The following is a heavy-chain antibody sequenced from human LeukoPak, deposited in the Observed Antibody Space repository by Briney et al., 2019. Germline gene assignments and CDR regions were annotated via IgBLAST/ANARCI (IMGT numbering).Heavy chain of an antibody. Sequence: PSETLSLTCAVSGGSISSGGYSWSWIRQPPGKGLEWIGEINHSGSTNYNPSLKSRVTISVDTSKNQFSLKLSSVTAADTAVYYCARGRWHQSYWGQGTLVTVSS. CDR3: ARGRWHQSY. CDR1: GGSISSGGYS. CDR2: INHSGST. D-gene: IGHD5-24*01. V-gene: IGHV4-30-2*01. J-gene: IGHJ4*02.